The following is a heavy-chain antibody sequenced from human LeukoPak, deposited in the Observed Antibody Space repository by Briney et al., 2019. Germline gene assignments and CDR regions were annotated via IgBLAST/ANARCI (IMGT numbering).Heavy chain of an antibody. J-gene: IGHJ4*02. V-gene: IGHV4-4*02. Sequence: SETLSLTCAVSGGSTSSSNWWSWVRQPPGKGLEWIGEIYHSGSTNYNPSLKSRVTISVDKSKNQFSLKLSSVTAADTAVYYCARDVYSSGWYHYWGQGTLVTVSS. CDR1: GGSTSSSNW. CDR2: IYHSGST. D-gene: IGHD6-19*01. CDR3: ARDVYSSGWYHY.